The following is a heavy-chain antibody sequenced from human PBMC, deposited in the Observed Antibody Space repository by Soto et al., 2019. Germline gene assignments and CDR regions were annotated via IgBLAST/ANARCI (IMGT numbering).Heavy chain of an antibody. CDR3: VYSRDGVLCSY. D-gene: IGHD3-10*01. CDR1: GFTFSSDA. J-gene: IGHJ1*01. Sequence: GGCLRLSCAASGFTFSSDAMSWVRQAPGKGLEWVSAISGSGGSTYYADSVKGRFTISRDNSKNTLYLQMSSLRAEDTAVYYCVYSRDGVLCSYSGRGTLDTVSS. CDR2: ISGSGGST. V-gene: IGHV3-23*01.